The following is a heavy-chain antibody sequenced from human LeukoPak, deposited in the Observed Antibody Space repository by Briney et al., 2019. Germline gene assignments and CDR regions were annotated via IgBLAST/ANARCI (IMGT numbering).Heavy chain of an antibody. Sequence: KPGGSLRLSCAASGFSFSDNYMSWIRQAPGKGLEWVSYISNSGSYTNYPDSVKGRFTISRDNAKNSLYLQMNSLRAEDTAVYYCARANGYDYGSGGNYFDYWGQGTLVTVSS. V-gene: IGHV3-11*06. CDR2: ISNSGSYT. CDR3: ARANGYDYGSGGNYFDY. D-gene: IGHD3-10*01. CDR1: GFSFSDNY. J-gene: IGHJ4*02.